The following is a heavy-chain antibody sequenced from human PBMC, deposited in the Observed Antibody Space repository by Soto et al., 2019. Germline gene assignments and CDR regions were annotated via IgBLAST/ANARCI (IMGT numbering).Heavy chain of an antibody. CDR1: GFTFSSYG. D-gene: IGHD2-2*01. CDR2: IWYDGSNK. CDR3: AREREDIVVVPAAIGYYGMDV. J-gene: IGHJ6*02. V-gene: IGHV3-33*01. Sequence: PGGSLRLSCAASGFTFSSYGMHWVRQAPGKGLEWVAVIWYDGSNKYYADSVKGRFTISRDNSKNTLYLQMNSLRAEDTAVYYCAREREDIVVVPAAIGYYGMDVWGQGTTVTVSS.